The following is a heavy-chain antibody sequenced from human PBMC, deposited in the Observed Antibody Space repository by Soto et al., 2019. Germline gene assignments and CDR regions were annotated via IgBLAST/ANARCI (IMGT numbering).Heavy chain of an antibody. Sequence: GWSLRLSCAASGFTFSSYGMHWVRQAPGKGLEWVAVISYDGSNKYYADSVKGRFTISRDNSKNTLYLQMNSLRAEDTAVYYCAKGNSGWYDGMDVWGQGTTVTVSS. D-gene: IGHD6-19*01. CDR2: ISYDGSNK. J-gene: IGHJ6*02. CDR3: AKGNSGWYDGMDV. V-gene: IGHV3-30*18. CDR1: GFTFSSYG.